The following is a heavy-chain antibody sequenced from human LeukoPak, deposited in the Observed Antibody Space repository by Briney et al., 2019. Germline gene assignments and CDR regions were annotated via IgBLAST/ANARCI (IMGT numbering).Heavy chain of an antibody. V-gene: IGHV3-9*01. CDR2: ISWNSSSI. D-gene: IGHD4-17*01. CDR1: GFTFDDYA. Sequence: PGGSLRLSCAASGFTFDDYAMHWVRQAPGKGLEWVSGISWNSSSIGYADSVKGRFTISRDNAKNSLYLQMNSLRAEDTAVYYCARGGRTTWHGMDVWGQGTTVTVSS. CDR3: ARGGRTTWHGMDV. J-gene: IGHJ6*02.